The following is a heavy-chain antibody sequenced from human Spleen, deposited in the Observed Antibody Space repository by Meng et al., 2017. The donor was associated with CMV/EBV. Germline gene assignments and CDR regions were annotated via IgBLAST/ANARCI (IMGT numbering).Heavy chain of an antibody. V-gene: IGHV4-59*01. Sequence: GSLRLSCTVSGGSISSYYWSWIRQPPGKGLEWIGYIYYSGSTNYNPSLKSRVTISVDTSKNQFSLKLSSVTAADTAVYYCARGPYYYDSSRMDVWGQGTTVTVSS. J-gene: IGHJ6*02. CDR3: ARGPYYYDSSRMDV. CDR2: IYYSGST. CDR1: GGSISSYY. D-gene: IGHD3-22*01.